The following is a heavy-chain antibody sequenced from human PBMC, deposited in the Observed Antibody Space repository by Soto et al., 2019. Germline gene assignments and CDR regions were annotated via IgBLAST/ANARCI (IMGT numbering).Heavy chain of an antibody. V-gene: IGHV1-3*01. CDR3: VREDFGAGVWFGP. D-gene: IGHD3-16*01. Sequence: QVQLVQSGAEVKKPGASVTVSCRASGYTVTNYAIHWVRQAPGQGLEWMGWPNGGNGKTKYSQKFQGRVTIIRDTSASKVYMELRSLTFADPAVYFCVREDFGAGVWFGPWGQGTLVTVSS. J-gene: IGHJ5*02. CDR2: PNGGNGKT. CDR1: GYTVTNYA.